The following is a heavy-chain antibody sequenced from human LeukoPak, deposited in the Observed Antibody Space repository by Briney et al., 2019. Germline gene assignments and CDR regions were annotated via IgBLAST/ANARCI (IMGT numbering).Heavy chain of an antibody. Sequence: GGSLRLSCAVSGFTFSGFWMSWSRQAPGKGLEWVASINSDGSEGYYADVEKGRFTISRDNAKNSLYLQINSLRAEDTAVYYCARSSYSSSSSVRGQGTMVTVSS. J-gene: IGHJ3*01. CDR3: ARSSYSSSSSV. D-gene: IGHD6-6*01. V-gene: IGHV3-7*03. CDR2: INSDGSEG. CDR1: GFTFSGFW.